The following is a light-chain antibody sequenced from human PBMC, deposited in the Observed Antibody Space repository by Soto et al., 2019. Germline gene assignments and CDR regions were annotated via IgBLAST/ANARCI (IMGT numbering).Light chain of an antibody. CDR3: QKYSSVPV. CDR1: QGIRNF. CDR2: APS. J-gene: IGKJ3*01. V-gene: IGKV1-27*01. Sequence: DIQMTQSPTSLSASVGDRVTITCRASQGIRNFEAWYQQKPGKAPKLLIYAPSTLQSGVPSRFSGSGSGTDFTLTINSLQPEDVATYSCQKYSSVPVFGPGTKVEIK.